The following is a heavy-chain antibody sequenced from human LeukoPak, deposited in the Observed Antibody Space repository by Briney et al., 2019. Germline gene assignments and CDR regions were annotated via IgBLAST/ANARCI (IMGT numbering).Heavy chain of an antibody. CDR2: IYPSDSDT. CDR3: ARELYCSGGSCFLPFDY. J-gene: IGHJ4*02. V-gene: IGHV5-51*01. D-gene: IGHD2-15*01. Sequence: ASVKVSCKTSGYTFSDYGLNWVRQAPGQGLQWMGIIYPSDSDTRYSPSFQGQVTISADKSISTAYLQWSSLKASDTAMYYCARELYCSGGSCFLPFDYWGQGTLVTVSS. CDR1: GYTFSDYG.